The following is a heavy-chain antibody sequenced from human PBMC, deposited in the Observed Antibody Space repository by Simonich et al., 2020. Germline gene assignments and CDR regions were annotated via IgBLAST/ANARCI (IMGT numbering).Heavy chain of an antibody. CDR1: GFTFDDYA. V-gene: IGHV3-9*01. D-gene: IGHD6-13*01. CDR2: ISLNRGSI. Sequence: EVQLVESGGGLVQPGRSLRLSCAASGFTFDDYAMHWVRQAPGKGLEWVSGISLNRGSIGNADSVKGRFTISRDNAKNSLYLQMNSLRAEDTALYYCAKDVAAAGTEYFQHWGQGTLVTVSS. J-gene: IGHJ1*01. CDR3: AKDVAAAGTEYFQH.